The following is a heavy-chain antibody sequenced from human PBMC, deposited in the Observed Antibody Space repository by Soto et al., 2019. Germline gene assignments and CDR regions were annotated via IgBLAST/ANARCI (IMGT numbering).Heavy chain of an antibody. CDR3: ARGFKYYYGSGKDDAFDI. Sequence: PGGSLRLSCAAAGFTFSSNSMYWVRQAPGKGLEWVSSISSSSDYIYYGDSVKGRFAISRDNAKKSLYLQMDSLRAEDTAVYYFARGFKYYYGSGKDDAFDIWGQGTMVTVSS. J-gene: IGHJ3*02. D-gene: IGHD3-10*01. CDR2: ISSSSDYI. V-gene: IGHV3-21*01. CDR1: GFTFSSNS.